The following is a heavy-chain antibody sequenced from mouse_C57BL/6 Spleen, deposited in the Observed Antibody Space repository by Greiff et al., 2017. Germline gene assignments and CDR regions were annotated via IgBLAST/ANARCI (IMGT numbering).Heavy chain of an antibody. V-gene: IGHV1-69*01. D-gene: IGHD1-1*01. CDR2: IDPSDSYT. J-gene: IGHJ3*01. CDR1: GYTFTSYW. Sequence: VQLQQPGAELVMPGASVKLSCKASGYTFTSYWMHWVKQRPGQGLEWIGEIDPSDSYTNYNQKFKGKSTLTVDKSSSTAYMQLSSLTSEDSAVYYCARSGLGYYGSSPFAYWGQGTLVTVSA. CDR3: ARSGLGYYGSSPFAY.